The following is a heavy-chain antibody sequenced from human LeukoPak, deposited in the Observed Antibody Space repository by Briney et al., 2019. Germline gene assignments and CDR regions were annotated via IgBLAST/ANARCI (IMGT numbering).Heavy chain of an antibody. D-gene: IGHD6-19*01. CDR3: ARRGGSGRAFDY. Sequence: SETLSLTCNVSGGSISSYYWTWIWQPPGKGLEWIGYVDYSGSTNYNPSLKSRVTISVDTSKNQFSLKLTSVTAADTAMYYCARRGGSGRAFDYWGQGILVTVSS. CDR1: GGSISSYY. CDR2: VDYSGST. J-gene: IGHJ4*02. V-gene: IGHV4-59*08.